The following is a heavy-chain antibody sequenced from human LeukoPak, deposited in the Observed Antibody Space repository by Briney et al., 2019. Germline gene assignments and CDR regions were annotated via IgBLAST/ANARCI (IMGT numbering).Heavy chain of an antibody. CDR2: ISYDGSNK. D-gene: IGHD3-3*01. CDR3: ARDSVGQRTLEWSLSDFDY. Sequence: GGSLRLSCAASGFTFSSYAMHWVRQAPGKGLEWVAVISYDGSNKYYADSVKGRFTISRDNSKNTLYLQMNSLRAEDTAVYYCARDSVGQRTLEWSLSDFDYWGQGTLVTVSS. CDR1: GFTFSSYA. J-gene: IGHJ4*02. V-gene: IGHV3-30-3*01.